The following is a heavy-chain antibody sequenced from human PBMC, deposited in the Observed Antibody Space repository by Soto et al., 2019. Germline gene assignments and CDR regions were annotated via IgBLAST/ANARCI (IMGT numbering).Heavy chain of an antibody. V-gene: IGHV3-48*03. D-gene: IGHD2-21*02. Sequence: GGSLRLSCAGSGFTFRNSEMFWVRQAPGKGLEWVSKINYSGSNIYYSKSVKGRFTISRDSAKNSLYLQMNSLTDEDTAIYFCASEALCGADCYFFEYWGPGTLVTVSS. CDR3: ASEALCGADCYFFEY. J-gene: IGHJ4*02. CDR2: INYSGSNI. CDR1: GFTFRNSE.